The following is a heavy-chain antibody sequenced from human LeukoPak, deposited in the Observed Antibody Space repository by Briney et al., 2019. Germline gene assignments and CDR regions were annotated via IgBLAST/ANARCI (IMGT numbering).Heavy chain of an antibody. CDR2: INHSGST. CDR3: ARDKSLDY. Sequence: SETLSLTCTVFGYSISSGYYWGWIRQPPGKGLEWIGGINHSGSTYYNPSLKSRVTISVDRSKNQFSLKLSSVTAADTAVYYCARDKSLDYWGQGTLVTVSS. J-gene: IGHJ4*02. CDR1: GYSISSGYY. V-gene: IGHV4-38-2*02.